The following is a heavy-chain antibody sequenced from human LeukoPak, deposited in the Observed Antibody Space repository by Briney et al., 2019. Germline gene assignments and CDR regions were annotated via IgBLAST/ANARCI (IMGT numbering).Heavy chain of an antibody. D-gene: IGHD4-17*01. J-gene: IGHJ4*02. CDR1: GFTFSTYW. CDR2: IAEDGNEK. V-gene: IGHV3-7*03. CDR3: ASADYDDYYIDF. Sequence: TGGSLRLSCAASGFTFSTYWTGWVRQAPGKGLEWVANIAEDGNEKYYVDSVKGRLTISRDNAKNLLYLQMNSLRGEDTAVYYCASADYDDYYIDFWGQGTLVTVSS.